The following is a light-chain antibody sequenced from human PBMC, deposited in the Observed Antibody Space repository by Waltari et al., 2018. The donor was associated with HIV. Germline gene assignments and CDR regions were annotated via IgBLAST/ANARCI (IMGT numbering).Light chain of an antibody. CDR2: RVS. CDR1: QTVSGSF. J-gene: IGKJ4*01. Sequence: ENVLTQSPGTMSLSPGERATLSCRASQTVSGSFFAWYQQKPGHAPRVLIYRVSSRATGIPDRFSGSGSGTDFTLTISRLEPEDFAVYYCQQYDTSPLTFGGGTKVEIK. V-gene: IGKV3-20*01. CDR3: QQYDTSPLT.